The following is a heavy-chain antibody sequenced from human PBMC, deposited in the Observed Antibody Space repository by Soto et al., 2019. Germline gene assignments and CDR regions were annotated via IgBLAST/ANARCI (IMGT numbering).Heavy chain of an antibody. D-gene: IGHD3-10*01. Sequence: GGSLRLSCAASGFTFDDYAMHWVRQAPGKGLEWVSGISWNSGSIGYADSVKGRFTISRDNAKNSLYLQMNSLRAEDTALYYCAKDIDGHYGSGTYFDYWGQGTLVTVSS. CDR2: ISWNSGSI. CDR1: GFTFDDYA. V-gene: IGHV3-9*01. CDR3: AKDIDGHYGSGTYFDY. J-gene: IGHJ4*02.